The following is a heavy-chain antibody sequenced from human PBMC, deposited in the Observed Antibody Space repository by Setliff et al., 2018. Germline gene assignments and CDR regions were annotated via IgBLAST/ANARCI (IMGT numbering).Heavy chain of an antibody. J-gene: IGHJ4*02. D-gene: IGHD3-22*01. CDR2: VHFGGDT. V-gene: IGHV4-59*01. CDR3: ARYRNYFDSSGQTQYYFDY. CDR1: GGGSINNYY. Sequence: ASETLSLTCTVSGGGSINNYYWSWVRQSPGKGLEWIGFVHFGGDTNYNPSLKSRVTMSADTSKNQFSLNLNSVTAADTAVYYCARYRNYFDSSGQTQYYFDYWGQGTLVTVSS.